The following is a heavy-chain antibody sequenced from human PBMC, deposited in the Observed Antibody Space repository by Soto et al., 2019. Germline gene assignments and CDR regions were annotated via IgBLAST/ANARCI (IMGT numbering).Heavy chain of an antibody. CDR1: GFTFSRYW. Sequence: EVQLVESGGGLVQPGGSLRLSCAASGFTFSRYWMSLVRQAPGKGLEWVANIKPDGREKYYVDSVRGRFTISRDNVENSLNLQMNSLRAEDAALYYCARDEARPLGYWGQGTLVTVSS. CDR2: IKPDGREK. CDR3: ARDEARPLGY. V-gene: IGHV3-7*01. J-gene: IGHJ4*02. D-gene: IGHD6-6*01.